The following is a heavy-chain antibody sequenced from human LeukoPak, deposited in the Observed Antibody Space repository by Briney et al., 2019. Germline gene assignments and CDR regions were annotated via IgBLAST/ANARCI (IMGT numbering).Heavy chain of an antibody. Sequence: GGSLRLSCAASGFTFDDYAMHWIRQAPGKGLEWVSGINWNGGKIGYADSVKGRFTISRDSAKSSLYLQMNSLRAEDTAVYYCARDPSITMIAVGYFQHWGQGTLVTVSS. D-gene: IGHD3-22*01. CDR2: INWNGGKI. CDR1: GFTFDDYA. CDR3: ARDPSITMIAVGYFQH. V-gene: IGHV3-9*01. J-gene: IGHJ1*01.